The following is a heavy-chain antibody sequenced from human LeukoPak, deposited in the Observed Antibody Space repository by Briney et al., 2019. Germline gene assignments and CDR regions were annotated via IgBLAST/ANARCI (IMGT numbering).Heavy chain of an antibody. V-gene: IGHV4-39*01. CDR3: ARCYCSGGSCSLDYYYYYMDV. Sequence: SETLSLTCTVSGGSISSSSYYWGWIRQPPGKGLEWIGSIYHSGSTYYNPSLKSRVTISVDTSKNQFSLKLSSVTAADTAVYYCARCYCSGGSCSLDYYYYYMDVWGKGTTVTVSS. J-gene: IGHJ6*03. CDR1: GGSISSSSYY. D-gene: IGHD2-15*01. CDR2: IYHSGST.